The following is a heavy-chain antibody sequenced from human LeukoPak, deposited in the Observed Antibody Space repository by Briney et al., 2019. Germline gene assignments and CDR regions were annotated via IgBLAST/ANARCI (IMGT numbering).Heavy chain of an antibody. Sequence: PGGSLRLSCATSGFIFSTYALSWVRQAPGKGLEWASSISGSGGSTYHAASVKGRFTISRDSSKNTLYLQMNSLRAEDTAIYYCARVIRAAPGKGYFDYWGQGTLVTVSS. V-gene: IGHV3-23*01. CDR3: ARVIRAAPGKGYFDY. J-gene: IGHJ4*02. CDR2: ISGSGGST. CDR1: GFIFSTYA. D-gene: IGHD6-13*01.